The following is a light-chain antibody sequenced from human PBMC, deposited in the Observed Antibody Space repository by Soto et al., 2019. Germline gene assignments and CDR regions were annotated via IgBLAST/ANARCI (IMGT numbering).Light chain of an antibody. CDR1: QSVSSN. V-gene: IGKV3-15*01. CDR2: GAS. J-gene: IGKJ1*01. CDR3: QQYNNFWT. Sequence: EIVMTQSPATLSVSPGETATLSCRASQSVSSNLAWYQQKPGQAPRLLIYGASTRATGIPARFSGSGSGTEFILTISSMQSEDFAVYYCQQYNNFWTFGQGTKVEIK.